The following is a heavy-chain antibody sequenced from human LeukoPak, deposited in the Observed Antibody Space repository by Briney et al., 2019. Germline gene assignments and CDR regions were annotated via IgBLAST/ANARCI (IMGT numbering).Heavy chain of an antibody. CDR2: IYYSGST. V-gene: IGHV4-59*01. CDR3: ARGQWLVDY. CDR1: GGSISSYY. D-gene: IGHD6-19*01. J-gene: IGHJ4*02. Sequence: SETLSLTCTVSGGSISSYYWSWIRQPPGKGPEWIGYIYYSGSTNYNPSLKSRVTISVDTSKNQFSLKLSSVTAADTAVYYCARGQWLVDYWGQGTLVTVSS.